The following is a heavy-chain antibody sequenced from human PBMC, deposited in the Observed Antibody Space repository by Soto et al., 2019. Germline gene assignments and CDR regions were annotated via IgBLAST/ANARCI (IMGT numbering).Heavy chain of an antibody. Sequence: EVQLLESGGGLVQPGGSLRLSCAASGFTFSSYAMSWVRQAPGKGLEWVSAISGSGGSTYYADSVKGRFTISRDNSKNTLYLQMNSLRAEDTAVYYCARRDDYGDYFEYWGQGTLVTVSS. CDR3: ARRDDYGDYFEY. CDR2: ISGSGGST. J-gene: IGHJ4*02. D-gene: IGHD4-17*01. CDR1: GFTFSSYA. V-gene: IGHV3-23*01.